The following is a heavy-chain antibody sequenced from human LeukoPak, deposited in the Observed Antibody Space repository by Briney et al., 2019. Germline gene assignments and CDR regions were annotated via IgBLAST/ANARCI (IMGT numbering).Heavy chain of an antibody. V-gene: IGHV4-39*01. CDR2: IYYSGST. D-gene: IGHD2-2*02. CDR3: ARRDCSSTSCYITSGDY. J-gene: IGHJ4*02. Sequence: SETLSLTCTVSGGSISSSSYYWGWIRQPPGKGLEWIGSIYYSGSTYYNPSLKSRVTISVDTSKNQFSLKLSSVTAADTAVYYCARRDCSSTSCYITSGDYWGQGTLVTVSS. CDR1: GGSISSSSYY.